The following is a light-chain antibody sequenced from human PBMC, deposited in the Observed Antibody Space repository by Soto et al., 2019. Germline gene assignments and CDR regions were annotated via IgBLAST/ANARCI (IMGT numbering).Light chain of an antibody. J-gene: IGKJ1*01. V-gene: IGKV1-17*01. CDR1: QGIRDD. CDR3: LQHHLYPRT. Sequence: DLQMTQYPSSLSASVGDRVTLTCRASQGIRDDLGWYQQKPGKAPKRLIYEATRLHSGVPPRFSGSGSGTEFTLTIDSLQPDDSATYFCLQHHLYPRTFGQGTTVEIK. CDR2: EAT.